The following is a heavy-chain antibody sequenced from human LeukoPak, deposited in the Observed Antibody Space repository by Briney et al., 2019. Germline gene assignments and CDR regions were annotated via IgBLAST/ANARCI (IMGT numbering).Heavy chain of an antibody. Sequence: SQTLSLTCTVSGGSISSGGYYWSWIRQHPGKGLEWIGYIDYRGTTYYNPSLKSRVTMSVDTSKNQFSLKLISVTAADTAVYYCARDVTGGSYFDYWGQGTLVTVSS. D-gene: IGHD1-26*01. J-gene: IGHJ4*02. V-gene: IGHV4-31*03. CDR1: GGSISSGGYY. CDR2: IDYRGTT. CDR3: ARDVTGGSYFDY.